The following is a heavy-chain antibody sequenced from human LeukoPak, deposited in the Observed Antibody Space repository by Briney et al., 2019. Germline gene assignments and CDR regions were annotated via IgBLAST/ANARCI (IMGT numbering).Heavy chain of an antibody. J-gene: IGHJ4*02. D-gene: IGHD3-22*01. CDR3: ARYYYDSSGSFDY. Sequence: PSETLSLTCTVSGGSIRGYYWSWIRQPPGKGLEWIGYIYSSETTNYNPSLKSRVTISVDTSKNQFSLKLSSVTAADTAVYYCARYYYDSSGSFDYWGQGTLVTVSS. V-gene: IGHV4-59*01. CDR2: IYSSETT. CDR1: GGSIRGYY.